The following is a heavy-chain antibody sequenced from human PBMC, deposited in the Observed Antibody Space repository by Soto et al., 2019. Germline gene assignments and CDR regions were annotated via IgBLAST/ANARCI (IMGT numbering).Heavy chain of an antibody. V-gene: IGHV3-7*01. J-gene: IGHJ4*02. Sequence: EVQLVESGGGLVQPGGSLRLSCAASGFTFSSYWMSWVRQAPGKGLEWVANIKQDGSEKYYVDSVKGRFTISRDNAKNSLYLQMNSLRAEDTAVYYCARAPLFHWSGYQEEYWGQGTLVTVSS. D-gene: IGHD3-3*01. CDR1: GFTFSSYW. CDR3: ARAPLFHWSGYQEEY. CDR2: IKQDGSEK.